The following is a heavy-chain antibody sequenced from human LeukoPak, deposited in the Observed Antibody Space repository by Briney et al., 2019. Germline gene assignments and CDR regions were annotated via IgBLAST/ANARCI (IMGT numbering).Heavy chain of an antibody. V-gene: IGHV1-69*13. CDR2: IIPIFGKA. J-gene: IGHJ4*02. CDR3: ARDGDAYGSGSYYQY. Sequence: SVKVSCKASGGTFSSYAISWVRQAPGQGLEWMGGIIPIFGKANYAQKFQGRVTITADESTSTAYMELSSLRSEDTAVYYCARDGDAYGSGSYYQYWGQGTLVTVSS. D-gene: IGHD3-10*01. CDR1: GGTFSSYA.